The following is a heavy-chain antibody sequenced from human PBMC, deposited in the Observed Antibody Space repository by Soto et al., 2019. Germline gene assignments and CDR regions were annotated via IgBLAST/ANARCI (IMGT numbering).Heavy chain of an antibody. V-gene: IGHV3-21*01. D-gene: IGHD3-10*01. CDR3: AISDFGESRHFDY. J-gene: IGHJ4*02. CDR2: ISSSSSYI. CDR1: GFTFSSYS. Sequence: GGSLRLSCAASGFTFSSYSMNWVRQAPGKGLEWVSSISSSSSYIYYADSVKGRFTISRDNAKNSLYLQMNSLRAEDTAVYYCAISDFGESRHFDYWGQGTLVTVSS.